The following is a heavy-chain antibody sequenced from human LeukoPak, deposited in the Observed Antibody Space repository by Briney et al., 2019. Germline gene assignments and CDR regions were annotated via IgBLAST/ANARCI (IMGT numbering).Heavy chain of an antibody. CDR3: ARGPVAAAASNWFDP. CDR2: INHSGST. V-gene: IGHV4-34*01. D-gene: IGHD6-13*01. Sequence: SETLSLTCAVYGGSSSGYYWSWIRQPPGKGLEWIGEINHSGSTNYNPSLKSRITISVDTSKNQFSLKLSSVTAADTAVYYCARGPVAAAASNWFDPWGQGTLVTVSS. J-gene: IGHJ5*02. CDR1: GGSSSGYY.